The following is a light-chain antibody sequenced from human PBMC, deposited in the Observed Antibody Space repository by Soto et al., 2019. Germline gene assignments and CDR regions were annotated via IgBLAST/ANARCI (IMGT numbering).Light chain of an antibody. Sequence: DIVMTQSPDSLAVSLGERATINCKSSQSVLYSSNNNNYIAWYQQKPGQPPKLIIYWASTRESGVPDRFSGSSSGTDFTLTISSLQAEDVAIYYCQQYYDTPSTFGQGTKVEIK. CDR2: WAS. J-gene: IGKJ1*01. V-gene: IGKV4-1*01. CDR3: QQYYDTPST. CDR1: QSVLYSSNNNNY.